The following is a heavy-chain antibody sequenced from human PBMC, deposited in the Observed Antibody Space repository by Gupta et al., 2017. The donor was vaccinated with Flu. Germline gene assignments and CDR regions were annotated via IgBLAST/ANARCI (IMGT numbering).Heavy chain of an antibody. CDR3: ARDQSLGDGDSEYNWFDP. Sequence: HWVRQAPGQGLEWMGWINPNSGGTNDAQKFQGRVTMTRDTSISTAYMELSRLRSDDTAVYYCARDQSLGDGDSEYNWFDPWGTGTLVTGYS. D-gene: IGHD4-17*01. CDR2: INPNSGGT. J-gene: IGHJ5*02. V-gene: IGHV1-2*02.